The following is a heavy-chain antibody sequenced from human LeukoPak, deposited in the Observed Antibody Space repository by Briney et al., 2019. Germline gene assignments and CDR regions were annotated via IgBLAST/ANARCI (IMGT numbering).Heavy chain of an antibody. CDR1: GGSFSGDY. J-gene: IGHJ6*03. V-gene: IGHV4-34*01. D-gene: IGHD3-10*01. Sequence: PSETLSLTCAVYGGSFSGDYWSWIRQPPGKGLEWIGEINHSGSTNYNPSLKSRVTISVDTSKNQFSLKLSSVTAADTAVYYCARAPYYSAYYYYYYMDVWGKGTTVSVSS. CDR2: INHSGST. CDR3: ARAPYYSAYYYYYYMDV.